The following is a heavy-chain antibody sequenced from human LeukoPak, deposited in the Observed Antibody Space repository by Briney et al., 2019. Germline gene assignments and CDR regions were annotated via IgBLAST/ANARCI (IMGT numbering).Heavy chain of an antibody. J-gene: IGHJ4*02. CDR2: ISAYNGNT. CDR3: ARDRGWQQLVPLYFDY. D-gene: IGHD6-13*01. Sequence: PWASVKVSCKASGYTFTSYGISWVRRAPGQGLEWMGWISAYNGNTNYAQKLQGRVTMTTDTSTSTAYMELRSLRSDDTAVYYCARDRGWQQLVPLYFDYWGQGTLVTVSS. V-gene: IGHV1-18*01. CDR1: GYTFTSYG.